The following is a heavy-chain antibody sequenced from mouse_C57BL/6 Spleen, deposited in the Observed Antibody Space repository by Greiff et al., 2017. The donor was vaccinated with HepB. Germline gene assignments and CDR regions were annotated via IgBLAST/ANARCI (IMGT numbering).Heavy chain of an antibody. CDR2: IWSGGST. J-gene: IGHJ4*01. D-gene: IGHD1-1*01. V-gene: IGHV2-2*01. Sequence: VQLQQSGPGLVQPSQSLSITCTVSGFSLTSYGVHWVRQSPGKGLEWLGVIWSGGSTDYNAAFISRLSISKDNSKSQVFFKMNSLQADDTAIYYCASITTVVDYYAMDYWGQVPSVTVSS. CDR1: GFSLTSYG. CDR3: ASITTVVDYYAMDY.